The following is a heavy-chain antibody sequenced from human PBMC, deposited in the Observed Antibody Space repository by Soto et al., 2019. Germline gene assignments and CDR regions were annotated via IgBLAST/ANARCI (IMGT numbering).Heavy chain of an antibody. D-gene: IGHD1-1*01. Sequence: PSETLSLTCTVSGASISGFYWSWIRESAGKGLEWIGGIYATGTTDYNPSLKSRVMMSVDTSKKQFSLKLRSVTAADTAVYYCVRDGTKTLRDWFDPWGQGISVTVSS. V-gene: IGHV4-4*07. CDR3: VRDGTKTLRDWFDP. J-gene: IGHJ5*02. CDR1: GASISGFY. CDR2: IYATGTT.